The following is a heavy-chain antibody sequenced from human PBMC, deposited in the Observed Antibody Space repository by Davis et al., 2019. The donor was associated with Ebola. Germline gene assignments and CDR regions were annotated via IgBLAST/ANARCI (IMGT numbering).Heavy chain of an antibody. CDR1: GGTFSSYT. J-gene: IGHJ6*02. CDR2: IIPMLGIA. Sequence: SAQVSCKASGGTFSSYTISWVRLAPGQGLEWMGRIIPMLGIANYEQKFQGRVTITADISTTAYMELSSLRSEDTAVYYCARARDMATIGDYAMDVWGQGTTVTVSS. CDR3: ARARDMATIGDYAMDV. D-gene: IGHD5-24*01. V-gene: IGHV1-69*02.